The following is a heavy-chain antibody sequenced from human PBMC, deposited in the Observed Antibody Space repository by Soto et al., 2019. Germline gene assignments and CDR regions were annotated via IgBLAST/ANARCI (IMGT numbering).Heavy chain of an antibody. CDR3: AKEMIASTLTDFFDY. Sequence: EVQLLESWGGLIQPGGALRLSCAASGFTFSNDGMTWVLLAPGKGLEWVSTISGSGGRTFYADPVKGRFTISRDNAKNTLYLQMNSLRAEDTAVYYCAKEMIASTLTDFFDYWGQGTLVTVSS. V-gene: IGHV3-23*01. CDR2: ISGSGGRT. J-gene: IGHJ4*02. D-gene: IGHD2-21*01. CDR1: GFTFSNDG.